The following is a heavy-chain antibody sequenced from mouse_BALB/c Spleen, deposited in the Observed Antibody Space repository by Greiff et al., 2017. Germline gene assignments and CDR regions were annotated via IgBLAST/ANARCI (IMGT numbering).Heavy chain of an antibody. J-gene: IGHJ3*01. CDR3: ARSSDGAWFAY. CDR2: ISSGSSTI. V-gene: IGHV5-17*02. Sequence: EVQLQESGGGLVQPGGSRKLSCAASGFTFSSFGMHWVRQAPEKGLEWVAYISSGSSTIYYADTVKGRFTISRDNPKNTLFLQMTSLRSEDTAMYYCARSSDGAWFAYWGQGTLVTVSA. CDR1: GFTFSSFG.